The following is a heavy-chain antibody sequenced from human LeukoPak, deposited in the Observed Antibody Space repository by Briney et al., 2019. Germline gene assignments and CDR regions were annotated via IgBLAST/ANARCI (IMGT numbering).Heavy chain of an antibody. CDR2: ISYDGSNK. CDR1: GFTFSSYA. Sequence: GGSLRLSCAASGFTFSSYAMHWVRQAPGKGLEWVAVISYDGSNKYYADSVKGRFTISRDNSRNTLYLQMNSLRAEDTAVYYCARGVTTAIWYSFDYWGQGTLVTVSS. V-gene: IGHV3-30*04. D-gene: IGHD4-11*01. CDR3: ARGVTTAIWYSFDY. J-gene: IGHJ4*02.